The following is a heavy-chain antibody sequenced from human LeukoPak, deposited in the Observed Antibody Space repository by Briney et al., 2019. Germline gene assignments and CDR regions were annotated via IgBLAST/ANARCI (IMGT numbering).Heavy chain of an antibody. CDR2: ISSSSSFI. CDR3: ARGTTYGDYANGLDY. Sequence: GGSLRLSCAAFGFSMNTYSMNWVRQAPGKGLEWVSSISSSSSFISYADSVKGRFTISRDNAKNSLYLHINSLRVEDTAVYYCARGTTYGDYANGLDYWGQGTLVTVSS. J-gene: IGHJ4*02. V-gene: IGHV3-21*01. CDR1: GFSMNTYS. D-gene: IGHD4-17*01.